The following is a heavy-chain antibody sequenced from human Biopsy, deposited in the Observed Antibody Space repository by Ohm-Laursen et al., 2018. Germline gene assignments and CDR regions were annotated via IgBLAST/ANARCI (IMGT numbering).Heavy chain of an antibody. V-gene: IGHV4-39*01. CDR3: ARDYDTSGYYYVS. CDR2: IFYRGST. J-gene: IGHJ5*02. Sequence: SEILSLTCTVSGGSISNNNYYWGWIRQPPGKGLEWIGSIFYRGSTHYKPSLKSRVNISVDTSKNQFSLKLNSVTATDTAVYYCARDYDTSGYYYVSWGQGTLVTVSS. D-gene: IGHD3-22*01. CDR1: GGSISNNNYY.